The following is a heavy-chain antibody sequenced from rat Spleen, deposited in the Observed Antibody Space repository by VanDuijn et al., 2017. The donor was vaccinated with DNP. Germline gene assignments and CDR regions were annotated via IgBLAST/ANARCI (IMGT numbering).Heavy chain of an antibody. J-gene: IGHJ1*01. CDR3: ARRGYYNSWYFDF. CDR1: GFTFSNYY. V-gene: IGHV5-25*01. Sequence: EVQLVESGGGLVQPGKSLKLSCAASGFTFSNYYMAWVRQAPKKGLEWVATISTSGSRTYYPDSVKGRFTISRDNAKSTLYLQMNSLRSEDTATYHCARRGYYNSWYFDFWGPGTMVTVSS. D-gene: IGHD1-1*01. CDR2: ISTSGSRT.